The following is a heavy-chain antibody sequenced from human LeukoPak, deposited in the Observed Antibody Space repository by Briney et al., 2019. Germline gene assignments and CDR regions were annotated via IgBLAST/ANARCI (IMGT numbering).Heavy chain of an antibody. Sequence: GGSLRLSCAASGFTFSSYWMTWVRQAPGKGLEWVATIKQDGSEKYYVASVKGRFTISRDNAKNSLYLQLDSLRVEDTAVYYCARRGDWSPSDYWGQGTLLTVSS. J-gene: IGHJ4*02. CDR2: IKQDGSEK. CDR3: ARRGDWSPSDY. V-gene: IGHV3-7*02. CDR1: GFTFSSYW. D-gene: IGHD2-21*02.